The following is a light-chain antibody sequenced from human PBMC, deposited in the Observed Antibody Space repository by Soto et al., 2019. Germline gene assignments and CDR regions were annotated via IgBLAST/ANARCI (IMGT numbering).Light chain of an antibody. V-gene: IGKV4-1*01. CDR2: WAS. CDR3: QQYYSTPRT. CDR1: QSVIHTSNNKSY. Sequence: IVMTQSPDSLAVSLGERATINCKFSQSVIHTSNNKSYLAWYQQKAGQPPELLLYWASARDSGVPDRFSGSGSGTDFTLTISSLQAEDVAVYYCQQYYSTPRTFGQGTKVDIK. J-gene: IGKJ2*01.